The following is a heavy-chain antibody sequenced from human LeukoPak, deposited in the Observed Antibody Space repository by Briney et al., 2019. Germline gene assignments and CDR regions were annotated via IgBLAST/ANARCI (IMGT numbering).Heavy chain of an antibody. CDR2: ISSSSSTI. CDR1: GFTFSSYS. V-gene: IGHV3-48*01. Sequence: GGSLRLSCAASGFTFSSYSMNWVRQAPGTGLEWLSYISSSSSTIYYADSVKGRFTISRDNAKNSLYLQMNSLRAEDKAVYYCASNGNILTGYQDYWGQGTQVTVSS. J-gene: IGHJ4*02. D-gene: IGHD3-9*01. CDR3: ASNGNILTGYQDY.